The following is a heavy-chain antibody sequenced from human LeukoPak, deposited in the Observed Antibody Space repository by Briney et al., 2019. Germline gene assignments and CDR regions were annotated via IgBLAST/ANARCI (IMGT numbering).Heavy chain of an antibody. V-gene: IGHV4-61*05. CDR2: IYYSGST. CDR1: GGSISRSSYY. CDR3: ARARSYDFWSGYYPAFDY. D-gene: IGHD3-3*01. Sequence: PSETLSLTCTVSGGSISRSSYYWGWIRQPPGKGLEWIGYIYYSGSTNYNPSLKSRVTISVDTSKNQFSLKLSSVTAADTAVYYCARARSYDFWSGYYPAFDYWGQGTLVTVSS. J-gene: IGHJ4*02.